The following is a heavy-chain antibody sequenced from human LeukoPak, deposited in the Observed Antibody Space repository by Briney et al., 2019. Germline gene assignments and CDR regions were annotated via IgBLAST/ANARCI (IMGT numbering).Heavy chain of an antibody. CDR2: INHSGST. V-gene: IGHV4-34*01. CDR1: GGSFSGYY. Sequence: PSETLSLTCAVYGGSFSGYYWSWIRQPPGKGLEWIGEINHSGSTNYNPSLKSRVTISVDTPKNQFSLKLSSVTAADTAVYYCARKGRQLWLSFDYWGQGTLVTVSS. J-gene: IGHJ4*02. D-gene: IGHD5-18*01. CDR3: ARKGRQLWLSFDY.